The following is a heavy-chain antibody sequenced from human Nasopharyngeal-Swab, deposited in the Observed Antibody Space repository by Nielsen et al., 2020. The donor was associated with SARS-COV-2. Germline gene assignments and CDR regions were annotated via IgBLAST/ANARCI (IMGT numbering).Heavy chain of an antibody. CDR1: GFTLSSYS. Sequence: GGSLRLSCAASGFTLSSYSMNWVRQAPGKGLERVTFLSSSSTYIYYADSVKCRFTISRDNAKNSLYLQMNSLRAEDTAVYYCARTGYSFGFDAFDVWGQVTMVTVSS. CDR3: ARTGYSFGFDAFDV. CDR2: LSSSSTYI. J-gene: IGHJ3*01. D-gene: IGHD5-18*01. V-gene: IGHV3-21*01.